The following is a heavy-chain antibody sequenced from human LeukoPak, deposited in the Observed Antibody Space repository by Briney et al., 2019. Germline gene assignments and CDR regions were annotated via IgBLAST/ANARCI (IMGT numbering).Heavy chain of an antibody. J-gene: IGHJ4*02. V-gene: IGHV4-59*01. CDR2: IYDSGST. Sequence: PSETLSLTCTVAGGSISSYYWSWIRQPPGKGLKWIVNIYDSGSTNYNPSLKSRVTISVDTSKNQCSLKLSSVTAADTAVYYCARQSISGSSLSYFDYWGQGTLVNVSS. CDR3: ARQSISGSSLSYFDY. D-gene: IGHD3-22*01. CDR1: GGSISSYY.